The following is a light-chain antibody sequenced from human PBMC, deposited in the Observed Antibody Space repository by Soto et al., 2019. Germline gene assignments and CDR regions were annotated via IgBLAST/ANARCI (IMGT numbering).Light chain of an antibody. CDR2: KAS. CDR3: QQYNPYSPWT. CDR1: QSITGW. Sequence: QLTQSPTTLSASLRDRVSITWRASQSITGWLAWFQQKPGKAPKLLISKASRLESGVPSRFSGSGSGTEFTLSISGLQPDDFATYYCQQYNPYSPWTFGQGTKVDIK. V-gene: IGKV1-5*03. J-gene: IGKJ1*01.